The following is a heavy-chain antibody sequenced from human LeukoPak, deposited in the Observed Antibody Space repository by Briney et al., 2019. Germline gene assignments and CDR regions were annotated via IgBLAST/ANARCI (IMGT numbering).Heavy chain of an antibody. V-gene: IGHV1-46*01. J-gene: IGHJ3*02. Sequence: ALVKVSCKASGFTFTDYFMHWVRQAPGQGLEWMGIINYSGVITSYAPEFQGRVTMTSDTSTSTVYMELSSLRSEDTGVYYCARLAMIAPRAFDIWGQGTMVTVSS. D-gene: IGHD5-12*01. CDR1: GFTFTDYF. CDR3: ARLAMIAPRAFDI. CDR2: INYSGVIT.